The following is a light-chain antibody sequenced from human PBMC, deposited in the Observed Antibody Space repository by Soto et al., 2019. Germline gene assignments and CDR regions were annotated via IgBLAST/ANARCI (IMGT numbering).Light chain of an antibody. CDR1: SSDVGGYNY. V-gene: IGLV2-11*01. CDR2: DVS. Sequence: QSALTQPRSVSGSPGQSVTISCTGTSSDVGGYNYVSWYQQHPGKAPKLMIYDVSKRPSGVPDRFSGSKSGNTASLTISGLQADDEADYYCCSYGGSYTYVFGTVTQLTVL. J-gene: IGLJ1*01. CDR3: CSYGGSYTYV.